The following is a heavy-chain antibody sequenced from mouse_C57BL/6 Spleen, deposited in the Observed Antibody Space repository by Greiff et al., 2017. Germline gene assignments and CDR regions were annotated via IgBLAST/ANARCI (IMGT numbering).Heavy chain of an antibody. Sequence: VQLQQSGAELVRPGTSVKMSCKASGYTFTNYWIGWAKRRPGHGLEWIGDIYPGGGYTNYNEEFKGKATLSADKSSNTAYMQFSSLTSEDSAIYYCARSPTVKGDFDYWGQGTTLTVSS. D-gene: IGHD1-1*01. CDR2: IYPGGGYT. J-gene: IGHJ2*01. V-gene: IGHV1-63*01. CDR1: GYTFTNYW. CDR3: ARSPTVKGDFDY.